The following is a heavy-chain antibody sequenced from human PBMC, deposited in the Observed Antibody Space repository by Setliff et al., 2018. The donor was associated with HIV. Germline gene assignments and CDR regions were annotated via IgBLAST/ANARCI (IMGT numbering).Heavy chain of an antibody. Sequence: GGSLRLSCAASGFTFSSYGMHWVRQAPGKGLEWVAVIWYDGSNKYYADSVKGRFTISRDNSKNTLYLQMSSLRIEDTALYYCTTGGYDGIVDYWGQGTLVTVSS. CDR1: GFTFSSYG. CDR3: TTGGYDGIVDY. V-gene: IGHV3-33*01. CDR2: IWYDGSNK. J-gene: IGHJ4*02. D-gene: IGHD5-12*01.